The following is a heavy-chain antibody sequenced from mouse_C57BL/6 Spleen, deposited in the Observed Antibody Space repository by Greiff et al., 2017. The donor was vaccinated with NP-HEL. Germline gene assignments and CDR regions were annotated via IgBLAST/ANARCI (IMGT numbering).Heavy chain of an antibody. J-gene: IGHJ4*01. Sequence: EVHLVESGPGLVKPSQSLSLTCSVTGYSITSGYYWNWIRQFPGNKLEWMGYISYDGSNNYNPYLKNRISITRDTSKNQFFLKLNTVTTEDTATYYGARGLLRHAIDYWGQGTSVTVSS. D-gene: IGHD1-1*01. CDR3: ARGLLRHAIDY. CDR2: ISYDGSN. V-gene: IGHV3-6*01. CDR1: GYSITSGYY.